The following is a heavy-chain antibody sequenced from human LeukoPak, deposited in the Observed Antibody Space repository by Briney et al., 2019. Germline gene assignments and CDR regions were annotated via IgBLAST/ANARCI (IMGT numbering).Heavy chain of an antibody. V-gene: IGHV3-11*01. CDR3: ARGGWSRGWFAP. J-gene: IGHJ5*02. Sequence: GGSLRLSCAASGFKFMDYYMSWIRQAPGKGLEWISYITMSGSVIQYSSSVKGRFTTSRDNARNSLYLQMNSLRDDETAVYYCARGGWSRGWFAPWGQGTLVTVSS. CDR1: GFKFMDYY. D-gene: IGHD6-19*01. CDR2: ITMSGSVI.